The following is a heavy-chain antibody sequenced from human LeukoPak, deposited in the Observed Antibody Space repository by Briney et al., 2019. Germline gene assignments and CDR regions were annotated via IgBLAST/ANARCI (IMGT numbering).Heavy chain of an antibody. D-gene: IGHD6-19*01. CDR3: ARARVAADAFDI. Sequence: PETLSLTCTVSGGSISSYYWSWIRQPPGKALEWIGYIYYSGSTNYNPSLKSRVTISVDTSKNQFSLKLSSVTAADTAVYYCARARVAADAFDIWGQGTMVTVSS. CDR2: IYYSGST. J-gene: IGHJ3*02. V-gene: IGHV4-59*12. CDR1: GGSISSYY.